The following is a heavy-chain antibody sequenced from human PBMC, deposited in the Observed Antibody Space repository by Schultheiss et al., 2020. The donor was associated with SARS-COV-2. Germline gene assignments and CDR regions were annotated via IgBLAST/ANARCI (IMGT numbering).Heavy chain of an antibody. CDR1: GGSISSGGYS. Sequence: SETLSLTCAVSGGSISSGGYSWSWIRQPPGKGLEWIGYIYHSGSTYYNPSLKSRVTISVDTSKNQFSLKLSSVTAADTAVYYCARENYYGSGRTFDPWGQGTLVTVSS. CDR2: IYHSGST. CDR3: ARENYYGSGRTFDP. D-gene: IGHD3-10*01. J-gene: IGHJ5*02. V-gene: IGHV4-30-2*05.